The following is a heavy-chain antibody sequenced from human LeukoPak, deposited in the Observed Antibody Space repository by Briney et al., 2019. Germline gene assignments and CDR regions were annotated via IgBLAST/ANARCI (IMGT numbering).Heavy chain of an antibody. CDR1: LFTPITVT. J-gene: IGHJ4*02. D-gene: IGHD1-26*01. Sequence: GGALRLSSAPSLFTPITVTISSVPHAPRKRLEWGSSISSSRSHIYYADSVPGRCTISKDNANISLYLQMNSLRAEGTAVYYCARDSGCYFSIFDFWGGGTVVTVSS. CDR2: ISSSRSHI. CDR3: ARDSGCYFSIFDF. V-gene: IGHV3-21*01.